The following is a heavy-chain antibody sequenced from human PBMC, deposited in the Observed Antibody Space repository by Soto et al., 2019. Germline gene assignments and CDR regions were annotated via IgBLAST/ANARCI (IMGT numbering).Heavy chain of an antibody. CDR1: GFTFSSYA. CDR3: ARESLAVAGTGYFDY. CDR2: ISYDGSNK. V-gene: IGHV3-30-3*01. Sequence: QVQLVESGGGVVQPGRSLRLSCAASGFTFSSYAMHWVRQAPGKGLEWVAVISYDGSNKYYADSVKGRFTISRDNSKNTLYLQMNSLRAEDTAVYYCARESLAVAGTGYFDYWGQGTLVTVSS. J-gene: IGHJ4*02. D-gene: IGHD6-19*01.